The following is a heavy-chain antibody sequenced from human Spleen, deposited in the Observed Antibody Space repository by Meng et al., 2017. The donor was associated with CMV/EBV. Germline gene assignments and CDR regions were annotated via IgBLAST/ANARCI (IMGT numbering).Heavy chain of an antibody. CDR1: GFTFSGYY. CDR2: ISSSSSYT. CDR3: ARAITGTDGDY. D-gene: IGHD1-14*01. V-gene: IGHV3-11*06. Sequence: QGQLVECGGGVVQTGRSLRLLCAASGFTFSGYYMSWIRQAPGKGLEWVSYISSSSSYTNYADSVKGRFTISRDNAKNSLYLQMNSLRVEDTAVYYCARAITGTDGDYWGQGTLVTVSS. J-gene: IGHJ4*02.